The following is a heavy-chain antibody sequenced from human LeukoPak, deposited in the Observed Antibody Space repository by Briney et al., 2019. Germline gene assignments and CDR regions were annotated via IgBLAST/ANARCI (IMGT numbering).Heavy chain of an antibody. J-gene: IGHJ4*02. D-gene: IGHD3-22*01. CDR2: IYYSGGT. Sequence: PSETLSLTCTVSGGSISSGDYYWSWIRQPPGKGLEWIGYIYYSGGTYYNPSLKSRVTISVDTSKNQFSLKLSSVTAADTAVYYCARDRYYYDSSGYYHRVGYFDYWGQGTLVTVSS. V-gene: IGHV4-30-4*01. CDR1: GGSISSGDYY. CDR3: ARDRYYYDSSGYYHRVGYFDY.